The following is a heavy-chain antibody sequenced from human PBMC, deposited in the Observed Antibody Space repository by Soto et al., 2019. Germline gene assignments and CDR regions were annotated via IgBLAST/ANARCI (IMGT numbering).Heavy chain of an antibody. D-gene: IGHD3-16*02. V-gene: IGHV3-33*01. CDR2: IWYDGSNK. CDR1: GITFSSYG. Sequence: GGSLRLSCAASGITFSSYGMHWVRQAPGKGLEWVAVIWYDGSNKYYADSVKGRFTISRDNSKITLYLQMNSLRAEDTAVYYCARAMITFGGVIASDYWGQGTLVTVSS. J-gene: IGHJ4*02. CDR3: ARAMITFGGVIASDY.